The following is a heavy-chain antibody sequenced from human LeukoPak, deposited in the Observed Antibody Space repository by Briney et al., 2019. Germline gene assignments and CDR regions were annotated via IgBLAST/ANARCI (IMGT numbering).Heavy chain of an antibody. D-gene: IGHD4-17*01. CDR2: FDPEDGET. CDR3: ATARVFDYGDYVRYFDY. J-gene: IGHJ4*02. V-gene: IGHV1-24*01. CDR1: GYTLTELS. Sequence: ASVKVSCKVSGYTLTELSMHWVRQAPGKGLEWMGGFDPEDGETIYAQKFQGRVTMTEDTSTDTAYMELSSLRSEDTAAYYCATARVFDYGDYVRYFDYWGQGTLVTVSS.